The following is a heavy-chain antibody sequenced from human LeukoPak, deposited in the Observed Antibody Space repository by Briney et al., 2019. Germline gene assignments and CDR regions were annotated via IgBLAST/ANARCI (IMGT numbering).Heavy chain of an antibody. CDR1: GGSISSYY. Sequence: PSETLSLTCTVSGGSISSYYWSWIRQPAGKGLEWIGRIYTSGRNNYNPSLKSRVTMSVDTSKNQVSLKLSSVTAADTAVYYCARDSSGWYSNWFDPWGQGTLVTVSS. D-gene: IGHD6-19*01. CDR3: ARDSSGWYSNWFDP. J-gene: IGHJ5*02. CDR2: IYTSGRN. V-gene: IGHV4-4*07.